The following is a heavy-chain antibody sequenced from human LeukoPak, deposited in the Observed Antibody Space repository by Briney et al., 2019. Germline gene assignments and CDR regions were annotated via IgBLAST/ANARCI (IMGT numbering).Heavy chain of an antibody. CDR2: IYHSGST. CDR3: ARRVRERGSGEGATRGPYYYYGMDV. V-gene: IGHV4-38-2*02. D-gene: IGHD1-26*01. J-gene: IGHJ6*02. CDR1: GYSISSGYY. Sequence: SETLSLTCTVSGYSISSGYYWVWIRQPPGKGLEWIGSIYHSGSTYYNPSLKSRVAISVDTSKNQFSLKLSSVTAADTAVYYCARRVRERGSGEGATRGPYYYYGMDVWGQGTTVTVSS.